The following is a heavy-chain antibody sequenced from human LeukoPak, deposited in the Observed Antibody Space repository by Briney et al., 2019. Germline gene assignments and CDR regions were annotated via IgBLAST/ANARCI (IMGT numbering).Heavy chain of an antibody. V-gene: IGHV4-59*01. Sequence: PSETLSLTCAVYGGSFSGYYWSWIRQPPGRGLEWIGYMYYSGSTNYNPSLKSRVTIPVDTSKNQFSLKLSSVTAADTAVYYCARWDIVATTFGYWGQGTLVTVSP. J-gene: IGHJ4*02. CDR1: GGSFSGYY. CDR2: MYYSGST. CDR3: ARWDIVATTFGY. D-gene: IGHD5-12*01.